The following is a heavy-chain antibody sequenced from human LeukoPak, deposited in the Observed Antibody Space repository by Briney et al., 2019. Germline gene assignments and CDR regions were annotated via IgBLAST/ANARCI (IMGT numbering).Heavy chain of an antibody. V-gene: IGHV3-48*04. CDR2: ISSSSNTI. D-gene: IGHD4-17*01. CDR1: GFTFNIYS. J-gene: IGHJ4*02. Sequence: GGSLRLSCAASGFTFNIYSMNWVRQAPGKGLEWVSYISSSSNTIYYAESVKGRFTISRDIAKNSLYLQMNSLRGEDTAVYYCARDLYGDYALDYWGQGTLVTVSS. CDR3: ARDLYGDYALDY.